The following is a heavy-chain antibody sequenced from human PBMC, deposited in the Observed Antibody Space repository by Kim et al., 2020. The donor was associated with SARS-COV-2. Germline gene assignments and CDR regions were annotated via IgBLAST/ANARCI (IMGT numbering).Heavy chain of an antibody. D-gene: IGHD2-2*01. V-gene: IGHV3-21*01. Sequence: GGSLRLSCGASGFTFSSYSMNWVRQAPGKGLEWVSSISSSSSYIYYADSVKGRFTISRDNAKNSLYLQMISLRVEDTAVYYCARAHCSSTSCYDRAYYFDYWGQGTLVTVSS. CDR2: ISSSSSYI. CDR1: GFTFSSYS. J-gene: IGHJ4*02. CDR3: ARAHCSSTSCYDRAYYFDY.